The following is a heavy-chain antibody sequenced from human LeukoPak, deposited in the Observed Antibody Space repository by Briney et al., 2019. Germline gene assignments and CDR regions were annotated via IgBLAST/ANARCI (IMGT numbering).Heavy chain of an antibody. D-gene: IGHD5-24*01. CDR3: ATRLPFTGYKN. CDR2: MSRTADRI. J-gene: IGHJ4*01. V-gene: IGHV3-48*03. Sequence: GGSLRLSCTIFGGTLSTYEFNWVRQARGKRPEWISYMSRTADRIDHADSVKGRFTMSRDNAKNSVYLQMNSLRVDDTAIYYCATRLPFTGYKNWGQGTLVTVSS. CDR1: GGTLSTYE.